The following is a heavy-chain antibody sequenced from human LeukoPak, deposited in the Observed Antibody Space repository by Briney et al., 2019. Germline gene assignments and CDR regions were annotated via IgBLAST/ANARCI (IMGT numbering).Heavy chain of an antibody. J-gene: IGHJ4*02. Sequence: SETLSLTCTVSGGSLSSTDYYWSWIRQPPGKGLEWIAYINYSGSTYYNPSLNSRGTISLDTSKNQFSLTLRSVTAADTAVYYCAREVSAYLRGSGSFLDYWGQGTLVTVSS. CDR1: GGSLSSTDYY. CDR3: AREVSAYLRGSGSFLDY. CDR2: INYSGST. V-gene: IGHV4-30-4*01. D-gene: IGHD3-10*01.